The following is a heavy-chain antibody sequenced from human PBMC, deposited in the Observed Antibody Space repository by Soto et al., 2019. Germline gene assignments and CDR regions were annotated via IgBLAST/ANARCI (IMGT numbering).Heavy chain of an antibody. CDR3: VAGDQESAMGV. V-gene: IGHV3-30-3*01. J-gene: IGHJ6*02. Sequence: HVHLVESVGGVVQPGRSLRVSCAASGITISNYFMYWVRQAPGKGLEWVAAISYDGSNKHYSDSVKGRFTISRDKSKNTLYLQMNGLRDEDTAVYYCVAGDQESAMGVWGQGTTVAVSS. D-gene: IGHD2-2*01. CDR1: GITISNYF. CDR2: ISYDGSNK.